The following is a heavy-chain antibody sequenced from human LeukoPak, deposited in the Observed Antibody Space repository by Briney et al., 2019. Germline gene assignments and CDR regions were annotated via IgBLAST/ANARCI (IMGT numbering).Heavy chain of an antibody. Sequence: ASVKVSCKASGYTFTGYYMHWVRQAPGQRLEWMGRINPNSGGTNYAQKFQGRVTITRDTSASTAYMELSSLRSEDMAVYYCARERTGAFDIWGQGTMVTVSS. J-gene: IGHJ3*02. CDR2: INPNSGGT. D-gene: IGHD3-10*01. V-gene: IGHV1-2*06. CDR3: ARERTGAFDI. CDR1: GYTFTGYY.